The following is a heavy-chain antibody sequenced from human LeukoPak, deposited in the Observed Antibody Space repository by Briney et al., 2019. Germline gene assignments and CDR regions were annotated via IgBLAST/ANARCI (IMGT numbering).Heavy chain of an antibody. CDR2: IWYDGSNK. CDR3: ARDKASGSYGAPHEYFQH. J-gene: IGHJ1*01. D-gene: IGHD1-26*01. V-gene: IGHV3-33*01. CDR1: GFTFSSYG. Sequence: QPGRSLRLSCAASGFTFSSYGMHWVRQAPGKGLEWVAVIWYDGSNKYYADSVKGRFTISRDNSKNTLYLQMNSLRAEETAVYYCARDKASGSYGAPHEYFQHWGQGTLVTVSS.